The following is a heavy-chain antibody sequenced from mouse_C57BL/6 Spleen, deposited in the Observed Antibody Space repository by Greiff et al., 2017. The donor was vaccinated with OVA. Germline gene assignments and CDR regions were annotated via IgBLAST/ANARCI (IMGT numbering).Heavy chain of an antibody. V-gene: IGHV5-6*01. Sequence: VQLKESGGDLVKPGGSLKLSCAASGFTFSSYGMSWVRQTPDKRLEWVATISSGGSYTYYPDSVKGRFTISRDNAKNTLYLQMSSLKSEDTAMYYCARQGGYAWFAYWGQGTLVTVSA. CDR1: GFTFSSYG. D-gene: IGHD3-1*01. J-gene: IGHJ3*01. CDR2: ISSGGSYT. CDR3: ARQGGYAWFAY.